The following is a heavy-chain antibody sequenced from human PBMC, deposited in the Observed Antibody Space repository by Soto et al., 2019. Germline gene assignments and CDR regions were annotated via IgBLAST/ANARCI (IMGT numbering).Heavy chain of an antibody. Sequence: QVQLVQSGDEVKKPGSSVKVSCKVSGGTFGSYAFNWVRQAPGQGLGWMGGIVPIFGTASYAQKFQGRVTITADKSTSTASMELSSLRPEDTGVYYCARGGISLIEEPTTGAFDMWGQGTMVTVSP. J-gene: IGHJ3*02. CDR1: GGTFGSYA. CDR2: IVPIFGTA. V-gene: IGHV1-69*06. D-gene: IGHD3-22*01. CDR3: ARGGISLIEEPTTGAFDM.